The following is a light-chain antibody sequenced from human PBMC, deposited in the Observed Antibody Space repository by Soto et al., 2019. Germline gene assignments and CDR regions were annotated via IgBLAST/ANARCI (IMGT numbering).Light chain of an antibody. J-gene: IGKJ4*01. Sequence: EIVLTQSPATLSLSPGERATLSCRASQSVSSYLAWYQQKPGQSPRLLIYDASNRATGIPGWFSGSGSGTDFTLTISSLEPEDFAVFYCQQRSNWLTFGGGPKVEIK. CDR3: QQRSNWLT. CDR1: QSVSSY. CDR2: DAS. V-gene: IGKV3-11*01.